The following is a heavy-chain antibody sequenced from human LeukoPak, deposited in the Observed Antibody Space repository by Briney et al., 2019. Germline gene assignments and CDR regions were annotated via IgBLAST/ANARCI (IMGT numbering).Heavy chain of an antibody. J-gene: IGHJ4*02. CDR2: INPSGGST. CDR3: ARGLRLWFGETNFFDY. Sequence: EASVKVSCKASGYTFTSYYMHWVRQAPGQGLEWMGIINPSGGSTNYAQKFQGRVTMTRDTSISTAYMELSRPRSDDTAVYYCARGLRLWFGETNFFDYWGQGTLVTVSS. V-gene: IGHV1-2*02. CDR1: GYTFTSYY. D-gene: IGHD3-10*01.